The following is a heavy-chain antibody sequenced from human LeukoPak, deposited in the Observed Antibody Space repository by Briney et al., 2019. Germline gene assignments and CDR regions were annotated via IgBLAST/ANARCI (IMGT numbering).Heavy chain of an antibody. CDR2: IYHSGST. CDR1: GGSISSSNW. D-gene: IGHD1-14*01. CDR3: ARQGNTTSLFDC. V-gene: IGHV4-4*02. Sequence: ASETLSLTCAVSGGSISSSNWWSWVRQPPGKGLEWIGEIYHSGSTKYNPSLKSRVTMSVDTSKNQFSLKLSSVTAADTAVYYCARQGNTTSLFDCWGQGTLVTVSS. J-gene: IGHJ4*02.